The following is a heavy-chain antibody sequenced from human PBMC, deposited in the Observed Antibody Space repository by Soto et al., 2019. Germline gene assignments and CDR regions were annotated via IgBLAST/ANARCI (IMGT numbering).Heavy chain of an antibody. CDR1: GGTFSSYA. CDR2: IIPIFGTA. CDR3: ARDGGVYDYSPFDY. Sequence: QVQLVQSGAEVKKPGSSVKVSCKASGGTFSSYAISWVRQAPGQGLEWMGGIIPIFGTADYAQKFQGRVTITADEATCTAYMELSSLGSADTAVYYCARDGGVYDYSPFDYWGQGTLVTVSS. J-gene: IGHJ4*02. D-gene: IGHD4-4*01. V-gene: IGHV1-69*12.